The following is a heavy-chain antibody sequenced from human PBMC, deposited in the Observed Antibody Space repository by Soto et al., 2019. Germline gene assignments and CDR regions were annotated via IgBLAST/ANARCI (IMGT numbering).Heavy chain of an antibody. CDR2: ISFDEKNR. CDR1: GFTFSLYG. J-gene: IGHJ4*02. D-gene: IGHD6-25*01. CDR3: AKGAQAAAVLDH. Sequence: QVQLLESGGGVVQPGRSLKLSCTTSGFTFSLYGMHWVRQAPGKGLEWLAVISFDEKNRYYADSVKGRFTISRDNSKTTLFLQMSSLRADDTAVYFCAKGAQAAAVLDHWGQGALVTVAS. V-gene: IGHV3-30*18.